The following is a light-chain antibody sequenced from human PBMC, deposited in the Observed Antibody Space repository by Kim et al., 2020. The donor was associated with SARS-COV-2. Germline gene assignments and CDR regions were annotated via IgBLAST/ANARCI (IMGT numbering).Light chain of an antibody. J-gene: IGLJ1*01. CDR3: SSYRSSSTFV. CDR2: DVS. V-gene: IGLV2-14*04. Sequence: GQSITISCTGTSSDVGGYNYVSWYQQQSGKAPKLMIYDVSKRPSGVSNRFSGSKSGNTASLTISGLQAEDEADYYCSSYRSSSTFVFGTGTKVTVL. CDR1: SSDVGGYNY.